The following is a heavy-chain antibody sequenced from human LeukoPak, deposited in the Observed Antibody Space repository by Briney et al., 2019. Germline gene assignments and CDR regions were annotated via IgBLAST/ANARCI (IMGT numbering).Heavy chain of an antibody. CDR3: ASTGVGASSSDFDY. CDR2: INYGGST. J-gene: IGHJ4*02. CDR1: GGSITSSSYY. V-gene: IGHV4-39*01. Sequence: SETLSLTRTVSGGSITSSSYYWAWIRQPPGKGLEWLGSINYGGSTHYNPFLKSRATISLDTSKNQFSLKLKSVTAADAAVYYCASTGVGASSSDFDYWGQGTLVTVSS. D-gene: IGHD1-26*01.